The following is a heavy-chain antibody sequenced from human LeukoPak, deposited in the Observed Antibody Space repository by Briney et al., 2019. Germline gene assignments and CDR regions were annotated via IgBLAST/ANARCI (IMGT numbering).Heavy chain of an antibody. CDR1: GFTFSSYS. CDR3: ARSSIAAPDAFDI. CDR2: ISSSSSYI. V-gene: IGHV3-21*01. D-gene: IGHD6-6*01. J-gene: IGHJ3*02. Sequence: GGSLRLSCAASGFTFSSYSMNWVRQAPGKGLEWVSSISSSSSYIYCADSVKGRFTISRDNAKNSLYLQMNSLRAEDTAVYYCARSSIAAPDAFDIWGQGTMVTVSS.